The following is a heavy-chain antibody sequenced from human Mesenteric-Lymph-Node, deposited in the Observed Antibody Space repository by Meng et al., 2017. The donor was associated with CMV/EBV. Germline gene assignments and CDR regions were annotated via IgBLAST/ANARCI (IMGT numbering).Heavy chain of an antibody. CDR1: GFTFSSYA. V-gene: IGHV3-30*04. Sequence: GESLKISCAASGFTFSSYAMHWVRQAPGKGLEWVAVISYDGSSKYYADSVKGRFTISRDNSEDTLELQMSSLRAEDTAVYYCARDKRATRPEIFDYWGQGILVTVSS. D-gene: IGHD5-24*01. CDR2: ISYDGSSK. J-gene: IGHJ4*02. CDR3: ARDKRATRPEIFDY.